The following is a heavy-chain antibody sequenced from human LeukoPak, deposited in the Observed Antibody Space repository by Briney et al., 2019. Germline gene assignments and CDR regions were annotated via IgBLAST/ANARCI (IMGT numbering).Heavy chain of an antibody. CDR1: GGSFSGYY. CDR2: INHSGST. Sequence: SETLSLTCAVYGGSFSGYYWSWIRQPPGKGLEWIGEINHSGSTNYNPSLKSRVTISVDTSKNQFSLKLSSVTAADTAVYYCASPSSVDSNYWGQGTLVTVSS. J-gene: IGHJ4*02. CDR3: ASPSSVDSNY. D-gene: IGHD3/OR15-3a*01. V-gene: IGHV4-34*01.